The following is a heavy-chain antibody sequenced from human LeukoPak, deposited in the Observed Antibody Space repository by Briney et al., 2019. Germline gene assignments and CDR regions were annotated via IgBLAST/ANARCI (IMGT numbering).Heavy chain of an antibody. CDR3: ASDRSLIASLYYFDN. CDR2: ISGSGSYI. Sequence: GGSLRLSCEASGITFSAYTMSWVRQAPGKGLEWVSSISGSGSYIFYADSVKGRFTISRDNAKNSLYLQMSSLRVEDTAVYYCASDRSLIASLYYFDNWGQGTLVTVSS. J-gene: IGHJ4*02. D-gene: IGHD3-22*01. CDR1: GITFSAYT. V-gene: IGHV3-21*01.